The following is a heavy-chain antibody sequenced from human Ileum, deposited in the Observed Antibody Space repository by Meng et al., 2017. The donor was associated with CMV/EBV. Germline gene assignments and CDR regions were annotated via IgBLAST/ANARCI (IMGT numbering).Heavy chain of an antibody. Sequence: GESLKISCAASGFTFSNYAMSWVRQAPGKGLEWVSVISGSSGSTYYTDSVKGQFTISRENSKNTLYLQMNSLRAEDTALYYCATDVVIIPTALPFIDYWGQGTLVTVSS. CDR1: GFTFSNYA. CDR2: ISGSSGST. V-gene: IGHV3-23*01. J-gene: IGHJ4*02. CDR3: ATDVVIIPTALPFIDY. D-gene: IGHD2-2*01.